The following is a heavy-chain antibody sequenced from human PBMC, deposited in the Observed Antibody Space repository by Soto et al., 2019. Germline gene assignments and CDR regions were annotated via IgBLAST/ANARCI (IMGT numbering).Heavy chain of an antibody. CDR2: IYYSGST. CDR3: ASGCSSTSCLNWFAS. CDR1: GGSISSGGYY. J-gene: IGHJ5*01. V-gene: IGHV4-31*03. Sequence: PSETLSLTCTVSGGSISSGGYYWSWIRQHPGKGLEWIGYIYYSGSTYYNPSLKSRVTISVDTSKNQFSLKLSSVTAADTAVYYCASGCSSTSCLNWFASWGQGTLVTVSS. D-gene: IGHD2-2*01.